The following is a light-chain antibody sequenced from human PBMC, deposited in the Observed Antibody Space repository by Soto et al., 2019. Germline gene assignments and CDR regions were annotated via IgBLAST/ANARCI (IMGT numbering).Light chain of an antibody. CDR3: QEYYGTLST. CDR2: WAS. J-gene: IGKJ2*01. V-gene: IGKV4-1*01. Sequence: IVMTQSPDSLAVSLGERATINCKSSQSVLYSSNNKNYLAWYQQKPGQPPKLLIYWASTRESGVPDRFSGSGSGTDFTLTISSLQAEDVAVYYCQEYYGTLSTFGQGTKVEIK. CDR1: QSVLYSSNNKNY.